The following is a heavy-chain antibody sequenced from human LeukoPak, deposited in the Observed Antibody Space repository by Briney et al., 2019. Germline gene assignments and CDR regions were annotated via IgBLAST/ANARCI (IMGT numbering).Heavy chain of an antibody. J-gene: IGHJ4*02. Sequence: SETLSLTCAVSGYSISSDNYWGWIRQPPGQGLEWTGGIYHSRSTYYNPSLKSRVTMSVDTSKNQFSLKLSSVTAADTAVYYCARAPRDSSSSNYMRRFDYWGQGTLVSVSS. D-gene: IGHD3-22*01. CDR2: IYHSRST. CDR1: GYSISSDNY. V-gene: IGHV4-38-2*01. CDR3: ARAPRDSSSSNYMRRFDY.